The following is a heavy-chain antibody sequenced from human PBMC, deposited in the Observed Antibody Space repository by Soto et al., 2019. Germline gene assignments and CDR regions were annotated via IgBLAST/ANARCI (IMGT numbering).Heavy chain of an antibody. V-gene: IGHV1-2*02. D-gene: IGHD6-13*01. Sequence: QVQLVQSGAEVKRPGASVKVSCRASGYTFTAYYVHWVRQAPGQGLEWMGWINPNSRDTNNAQKFQGRVTMTRDASTHTAYMELSRLRSDDTAVYYCARGTPKAAGPYIDFWGHGTLVTVSS. CDR2: INPNSRDT. CDR1: GYTFTAYY. CDR3: ARGTPKAAGPYIDF. J-gene: IGHJ4*01.